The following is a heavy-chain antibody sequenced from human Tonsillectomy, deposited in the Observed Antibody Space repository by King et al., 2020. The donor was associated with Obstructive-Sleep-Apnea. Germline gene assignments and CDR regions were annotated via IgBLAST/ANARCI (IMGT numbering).Heavy chain of an antibody. CDR2: IRGKTYGGTT. D-gene: IGHD2-15*01. Sequence: VQLVESGGGLVQPGRSPRLSCTASGFTSDDYAMSWFRQAPGKGLEWVGFIRGKTYGGTTEYGASVKGRFTISRDDSKSIVYLQMNSLKTEDTAVYYCTSIVVVVAARHYYYYGMDVWGQGTTVTVSS. CDR1: GFTSDDYA. CDR3: TSIVVVVAARHYYYYGMDV. V-gene: IGHV3-49*03. J-gene: IGHJ6*02.